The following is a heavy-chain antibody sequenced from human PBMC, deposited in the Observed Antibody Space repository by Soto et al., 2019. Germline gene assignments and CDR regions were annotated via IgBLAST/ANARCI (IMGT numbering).Heavy chain of an antibody. Sequence: SETLSLTCTVSGGSISSSSYYWGWIRQPPGKGLEWIGTIYYSGSTYYNPSLKSRVTISVDTSKNQFSLKLSSVTAADTAVYYCARRRSSSNWNYWGQGTLVT. J-gene: IGHJ4*02. V-gene: IGHV4-39*01. D-gene: IGHD6-13*01. CDR2: IYYSGST. CDR1: GGSISSSSYY. CDR3: ARRRSSSNWNY.